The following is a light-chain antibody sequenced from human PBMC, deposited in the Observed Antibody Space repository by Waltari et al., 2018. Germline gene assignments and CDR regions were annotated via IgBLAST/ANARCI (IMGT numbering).Light chain of an antibody. J-gene: IGKJ2*01. CDR1: QSASTN. CDR3: QQYNNWLYT. V-gene: IGKV3-15*01. Sequence: ERVMTQSPATLSVSPGETATLSCRASQSASTNLAWYQQKAGQAPRLLIYDASIRATGVPARLSGSGAGTEFTLTITGLQSEDFAVYYCQQYNNWLYTFGQGTKLEIK. CDR2: DAS.